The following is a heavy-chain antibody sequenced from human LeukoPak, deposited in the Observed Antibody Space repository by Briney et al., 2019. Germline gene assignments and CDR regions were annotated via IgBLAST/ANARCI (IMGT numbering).Heavy chain of an antibody. D-gene: IGHD6-6*01. J-gene: IGHJ4*02. Sequence: GASVKVSCKASGYTFTSYSINWVRRAPGQGLEWMGWISTYNGNSNYAQKLQGRVTMTTDTSTSTAYMELRSLRSDDTAMYYCAKDRWRDGSSSFDNWGQGTLVTVSS. CDR1: GYTFTSYS. CDR2: ISTYNGNS. V-gene: IGHV1-18*01. CDR3: AKDRWRDGSSSFDN.